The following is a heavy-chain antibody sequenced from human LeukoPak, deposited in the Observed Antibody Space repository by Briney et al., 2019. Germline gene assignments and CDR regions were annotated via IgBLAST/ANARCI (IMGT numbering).Heavy chain of an antibody. CDR2: ICGSGGRT. V-gene: IGHV3-23*01. Sequence: GGSLRLSCAASGFTFSSYAMSWVRQAPGKGLEWVSAICGSGGRTYYADSVKGRFTISRDNSKNTLYLQMNSLRAEDTAVYYCAKAPSTYSSSFGYFDYWGQGTLVTVSS. D-gene: IGHD6-13*01. CDR3: AKAPSTYSSSFGYFDY. J-gene: IGHJ4*02. CDR1: GFTFSSYA.